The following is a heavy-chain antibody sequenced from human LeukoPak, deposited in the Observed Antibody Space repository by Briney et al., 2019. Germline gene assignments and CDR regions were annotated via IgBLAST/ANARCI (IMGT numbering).Heavy chain of an antibody. CDR1: GFTFSSYG. J-gene: IGHJ6*02. D-gene: IGHD2-2*02. V-gene: IGHV3-33*01. Sequence: GGSLRLSCAASGFTFSSYGMHWVRQAPGKGLEWVAVIWYDGSNKYYADSAKGRFTISRDNSKNTLYLQMNSLRAEDTAVYYCARKIPSYGMDVWGQGTTVTVSS. CDR2: IWYDGSNK. CDR3: ARKIPSYGMDV.